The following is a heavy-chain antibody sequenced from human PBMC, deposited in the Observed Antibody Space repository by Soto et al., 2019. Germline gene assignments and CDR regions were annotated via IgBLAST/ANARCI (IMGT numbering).Heavy chain of an antibody. CDR1: GFTFSSYA. Sequence: GGSLRLSCAASGFTFSSYAMSWVRQAPGKGLEWVSAISGSGGSTYYADSVKGRFTISRDNSKNTLYLQMSSLRAEDTAVYYCAKDALSYYYDSSGYYIPPYYFDYWGQGTLVTVSS. V-gene: IGHV3-23*01. D-gene: IGHD3-22*01. CDR2: ISGSGGST. CDR3: AKDALSYYYDSSGYYIPPYYFDY. J-gene: IGHJ4*02.